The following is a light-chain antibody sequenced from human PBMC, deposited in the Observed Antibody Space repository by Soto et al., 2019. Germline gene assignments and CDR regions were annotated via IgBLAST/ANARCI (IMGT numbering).Light chain of an antibody. CDR1: SSDIGTYNL. J-gene: IGLJ2*01. CDR2: GNI. V-gene: IGLV2-14*02. Sequence: QSALTQPASVSGSPGQSITISCTGTSSDIGTYNLVSWYQHYPGKAPKLMIYGNINRPSGVPDRFSGSKSGTSASLAITGLQADDEADYYCQSYDRSLSSPIFGGGTKLTVL. CDR3: QSYDRSLSSPI.